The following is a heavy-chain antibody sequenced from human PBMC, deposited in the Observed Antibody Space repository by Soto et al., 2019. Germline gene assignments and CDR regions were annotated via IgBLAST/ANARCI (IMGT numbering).Heavy chain of an antibody. D-gene: IGHD4-17*01. V-gene: IGHV3-74*01. CDR1: GFAFSNYW. CDR2: MNSDGTST. CDR3: TRSGDADYEQRDDAFDI. Sequence: TGGSLRLSCAASGFAFSNYWIHWVRQAPGKGLVWVSRMNSDGTSTSYADSVRGRFTISRDNAKNTLYLQMNSLRAEDTAVYYCTRSGDADYEQRDDAFDIWGQETMVTVSS. J-gene: IGHJ3*02.